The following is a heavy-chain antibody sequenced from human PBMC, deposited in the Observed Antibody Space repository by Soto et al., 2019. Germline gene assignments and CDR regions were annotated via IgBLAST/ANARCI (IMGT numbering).Heavy chain of an antibody. CDR3: ARPPLPGYSIHFNS. CDR2: VYPRDSDT. V-gene: IGHV5-51*01. Sequence: GESLKISCKASGYIFIDYWIGWVRQMPGKGLEWMGIVYPRDSDTRYSPSFQGQVTISAGRSTGTAFLQWRSLKASDTALYYCARPPLPGYSIHFNSWGQGTLVTVSS. D-gene: IGHD2-15*01. J-gene: IGHJ4*02. CDR1: GYIFIDYW.